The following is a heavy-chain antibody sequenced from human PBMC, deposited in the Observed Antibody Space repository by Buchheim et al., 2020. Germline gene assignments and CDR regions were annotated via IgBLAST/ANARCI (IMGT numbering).Heavy chain of an antibody. CDR3: AREGGYSSSWYYYYGMDV. CDR1: GFTFSSYS. J-gene: IGHJ6*02. V-gene: IGHV3-21*01. D-gene: IGHD6-13*01. CDR2: ISSSSSYI. Sequence: EVQLVESGGGLVKPGGSLRLSCAASGFTFSSYSMNWVRQAPGKWLEWVSSISSSSSYIYYADSVKGRFTISRDNAKNSLYLQMNSLRAEDTAVYYCAREGGYSSSWYYYYGMDVWGQGTT.